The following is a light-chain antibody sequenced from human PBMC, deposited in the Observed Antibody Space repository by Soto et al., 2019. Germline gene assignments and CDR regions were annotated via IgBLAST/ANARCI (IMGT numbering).Light chain of an antibody. V-gene: IGKV3-20*01. Sequence: EIVLSQSPATLSLSPGEGATLSCRASQSIGTYLAWYQHKPGQAPRLLIYGASNRATGIPDRFSGSGSGTDFTLTISRLEPEDFAVYYCQQYGGSPRTFGQGTKVDIK. CDR1: QSIGTY. CDR2: GAS. J-gene: IGKJ1*01. CDR3: QQYGGSPRT.